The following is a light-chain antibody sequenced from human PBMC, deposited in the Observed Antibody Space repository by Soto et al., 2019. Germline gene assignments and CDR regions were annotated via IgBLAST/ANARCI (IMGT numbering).Light chain of an antibody. J-gene: IGKJ5*01. V-gene: IGKV3-11*01. CDR3: QQYNNWPLT. CDR2: DAS. Sequence: EIVLKLSLATLSLSPGERATLTCRASQSVSSYLAWYQQKPGQAPRLLIYDASNRATGIPARFSGSGSGTEFTLTISSLQSEDFAVYYCQQYNNWPLTLGQGTLLEIK. CDR1: QSVSSY.